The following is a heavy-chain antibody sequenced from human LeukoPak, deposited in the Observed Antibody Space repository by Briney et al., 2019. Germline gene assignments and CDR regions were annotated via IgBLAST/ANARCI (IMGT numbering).Heavy chain of an antibody. CDR3: ARDSRYGVAPPFDY. V-gene: IGHV3-21*01. J-gene: IGHJ4*02. CDR2: ISSSSSYI. CDR1: GFTFSSYS. D-gene: IGHD3-3*01. Sequence: GGSLRLSCAASGFTFSSYSMNWVRQAPGKGLEWVSSISSSSSYIYYADSVKSRFTISRDNAKNSLYLQMNSLRAEDTAVYYYARDSRYGVAPPFDYWGQGTLVTVSS.